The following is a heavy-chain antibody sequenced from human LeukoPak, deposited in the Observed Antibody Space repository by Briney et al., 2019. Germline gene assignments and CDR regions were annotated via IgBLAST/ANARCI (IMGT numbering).Heavy chain of an antibody. CDR2: ISYDGSNK. J-gene: IGHJ1*01. CDR1: GFIFSSYG. Sequence: GGSLRLSCTASGFIFSSYGMHWVRQVPGKGLEWVAVISYDGSNKYYADSVKGRFTISRNNSKNTLYVQMNSLRAEDTAVYYCARDSAPSSSWKLYFQHWGQGTLVTVSS. V-gene: IGHV3-30*03. CDR3: ARDSAPSSSWKLYFQH. D-gene: IGHD6-13*01.